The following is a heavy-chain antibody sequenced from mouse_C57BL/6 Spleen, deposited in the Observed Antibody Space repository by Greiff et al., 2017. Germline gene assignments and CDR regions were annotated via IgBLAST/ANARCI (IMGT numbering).Heavy chain of an antibody. Sequence: QVHVKQPGPELVKPGASVKLSCKASGYTFPSYWITWLKQRPGQGLEWIGEIYPGSGSTNYNEKFKSKATLTVDTSSSTAYMQLSSLPSEDSAVYYCARGSSGHYAMGYWGQGASVTVSS. D-gene: IGHD3-2*02. CDR1: GYTFPSYW. V-gene: IGHV1-55*01. CDR3: ARGSSGHYAMGY. J-gene: IGHJ4*01. CDR2: IYPGSGST.